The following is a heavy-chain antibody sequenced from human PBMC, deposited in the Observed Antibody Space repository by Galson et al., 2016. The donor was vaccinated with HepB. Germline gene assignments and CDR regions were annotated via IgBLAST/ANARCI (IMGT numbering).Heavy chain of an antibody. Sequence: SLRLSCAASGFAVRRGFMSWVRQAPGKGLEWVSLIYSVGTKDYADSVKGRFTISKDNSNNTRYLQMSRLKVEDTAVYYCARDVNGYFDLWGRGTLVTVSS. CDR2: IYSVGTK. J-gene: IGHJ2*01. V-gene: IGHV3-66*01. CDR1: GFAVRRGF. CDR3: ARDVNGYFDL.